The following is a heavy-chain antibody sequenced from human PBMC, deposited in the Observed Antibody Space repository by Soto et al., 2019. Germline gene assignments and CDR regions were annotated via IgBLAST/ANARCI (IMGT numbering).Heavy chain of an antibody. D-gene: IGHD5-18*01. V-gene: IGHV3-9*01. CDR2: ISWNSGSI. Sequence: EVQLVESGGGLVQPGRSLRLSCAASGFTFDDYAMHWVRQAPGKGLEWVSGISWNSGSIGYADSVKGRFTISRDNAKNSLYLQMNSLRAEDTALYYCAKEGRDTAMVTFDYWGQGTLVTVSS. CDR1: GFTFDDYA. J-gene: IGHJ4*02. CDR3: AKEGRDTAMVTFDY.